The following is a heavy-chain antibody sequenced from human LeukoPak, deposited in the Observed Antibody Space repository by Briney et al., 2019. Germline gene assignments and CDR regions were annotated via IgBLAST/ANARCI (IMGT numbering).Heavy chain of an antibody. Sequence: GGSLSLSCTASGFTFSDFYMACIRRSPGKGLEWLSYISSGATTLFYADSVKGRFTISRDNAKKSLYLQMNALGVEDTAIYYCARVRGSFDTSGYSPPSYFDDWGQGTLVTVSS. D-gene: IGHD3-22*01. CDR2: ISSGATTL. V-gene: IGHV3-11*04. CDR1: GFTFSDFY. CDR3: ARVRGSFDTSGYSPPSYFDD. J-gene: IGHJ4*02.